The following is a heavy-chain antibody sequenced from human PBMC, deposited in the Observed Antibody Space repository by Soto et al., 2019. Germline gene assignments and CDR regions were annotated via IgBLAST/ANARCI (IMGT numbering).Heavy chain of an antibody. Sequence: ASVKVSCKASGYTFTGYYMHWVRQAPGQGLEWMGWINPNSGGTNYAQKFQGRVTMTRDTSISTAYMELSRLRSDDTAVYYCAREPFYYYDSSGYSPRYFDYWGQGTLVTVSS. V-gene: IGHV1-2*02. CDR2: INPNSGGT. CDR3: AREPFYYYDSSGYSPRYFDY. CDR1: GYTFTGYY. J-gene: IGHJ4*02. D-gene: IGHD3-22*01.